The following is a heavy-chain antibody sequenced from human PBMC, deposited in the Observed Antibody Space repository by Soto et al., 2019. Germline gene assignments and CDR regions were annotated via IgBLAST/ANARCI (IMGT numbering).Heavy chain of an antibody. V-gene: IGHV4-39*01. D-gene: IGHD4-17*01. J-gene: IGHJ4*02. Sequence: QLQLQESGPGLVKPSETLSLTCTVSGASISSSSYYWGWIRQPPGKGLEWIGTIYYSGSTYYNPSLQSRVPISVDTSKNQFSLKLRSVTAADTAVYYCARIYGGYYFDYWGQGTLVTVSS. CDR1: GASISSSSYY. CDR2: IYYSGST. CDR3: ARIYGGYYFDY.